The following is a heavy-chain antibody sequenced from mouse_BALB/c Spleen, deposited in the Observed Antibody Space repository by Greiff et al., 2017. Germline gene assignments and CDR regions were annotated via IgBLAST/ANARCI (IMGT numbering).Heavy chain of an antibody. CDR3: ARYGYPRAMDY. CDR1: GYTFTSYV. V-gene: IGHV1-14*01. J-gene: IGHJ4*01. D-gene: IGHD2-2*01. CDR2: INPYNDGT. Sequence: VQLKESGPELVKPGASVKMSCKASGYTFTSYVMHWVKQKPGQGLEWIGYINPYNDGTKYNEKFKGKATLTSDKSSSTAYMELSSLTSEDSAVYYCARYGYPRAMDYWGQGTSVTVSS.